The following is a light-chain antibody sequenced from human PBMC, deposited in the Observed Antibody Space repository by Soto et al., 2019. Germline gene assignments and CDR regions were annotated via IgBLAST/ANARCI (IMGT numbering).Light chain of an antibody. Sequence: QSVLTQPASVSGSPGQSITISCTGTSSDVGGYNYVSWYQQHQDKAPKLMIYDVSNRPSGVSNRFSGSKSGNTASLTISGLQAEDEADYYCSSYTSSSTLEVFGGGTKLTVL. V-gene: IGLV2-14*01. CDR2: DVS. J-gene: IGLJ3*02. CDR3: SSYTSSSTLEV. CDR1: SSDVGGYNY.